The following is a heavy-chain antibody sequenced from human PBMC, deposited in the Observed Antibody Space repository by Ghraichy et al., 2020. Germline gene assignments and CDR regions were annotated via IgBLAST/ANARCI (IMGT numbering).Heavy chain of an antibody. D-gene: IGHD4-17*01. J-gene: IGHJ4*02. CDR1: GFTFSSYA. Sequence: GGSLRLSCAASGFTFSSYAMSWVRQAPGKGLQWVSSIIIRGGNTYYADSVKGRFTISRDNSKNTLHLQMSSLRAEDTAVYYCAKNLDYGDGRGDYFDYWGQGTLVTVSS. V-gene: IGHV3-23*01. CDR3: AKNLDYGDGRGDYFDY. CDR2: IIIRGGNT.